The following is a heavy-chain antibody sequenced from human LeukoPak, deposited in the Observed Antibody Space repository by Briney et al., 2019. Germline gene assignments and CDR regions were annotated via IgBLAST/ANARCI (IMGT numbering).Heavy chain of an antibody. J-gene: IGHJ4*02. V-gene: IGHV1-2*02. CDR1: GYTFTDYY. D-gene: IGHD3-3*01. CDR3: ATCSTIFGPIDY. Sequence: ASVKVSFKATGYTFTDYYIHWVRQAPGHGLEWMAWINPNSGGTNFAQKFQGRVTMTRDTSISTAFMELSRLRSDDTAVYYCATCSTIFGPIDYWGQGTLVTVSS. CDR2: INPNSGGT.